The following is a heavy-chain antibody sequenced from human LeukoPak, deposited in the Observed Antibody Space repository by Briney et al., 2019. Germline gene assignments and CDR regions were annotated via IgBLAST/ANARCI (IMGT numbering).Heavy chain of an antibody. CDR1: GFTFSSYW. J-gene: IGHJ3*02. Sequence: GGSLRLSCAASGFTFSSYWMHWVRQAPGKGLMWVSRINSDGSSTSYADSVKGRFTISRDNAKNTLYLQMNSLRVEDTAVYYCARDYDSAFDIWGQGTMVTVSS. CDR2: INSDGSST. CDR3: ARDYDSAFDI. V-gene: IGHV3-74*01. D-gene: IGHD3-3*01.